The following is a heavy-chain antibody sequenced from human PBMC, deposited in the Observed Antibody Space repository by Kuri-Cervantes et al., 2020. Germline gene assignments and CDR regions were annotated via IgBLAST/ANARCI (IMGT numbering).Heavy chain of an antibody. V-gene: IGHV3-21*01. CDR3: ARGYSFWGTSLPGY. D-gene: IGHD5-18*01. Sequence: GGSLRLSCAASGFTFSDYAMNWVRQAPGKGLEWVSSISSSSSYIYYADSVKGRFTISRDNAKNSLYLQMNSLRAEDTAVYYCARGYSFWGTSLPGYWGQGTLVTVSS. CDR1: GFTFSDYA. J-gene: IGHJ4*02. CDR2: ISSSSSYI.